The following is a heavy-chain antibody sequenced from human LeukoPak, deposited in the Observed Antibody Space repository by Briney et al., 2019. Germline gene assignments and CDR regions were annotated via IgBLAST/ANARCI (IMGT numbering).Heavy chain of an antibody. Sequence: PGGSLRLSCTASGFTFGDYAMSCVRQAPGKGLEWVGFIRSKAYGGTTEYAASVKGRFTISRDDSKSIAYLQMNSLKTEDTAVYYCTRRVYCSGGSCYDYWGQGTLVTVSS. CDR3: TRRVYCSGGSCYDY. D-gene: IGHD2-15*01. V-gene: IGHV3-49*04. J-gene: IGHJ4*02. CDR2: IRSKAYGGTT. CDR1: GFTFGDYA.